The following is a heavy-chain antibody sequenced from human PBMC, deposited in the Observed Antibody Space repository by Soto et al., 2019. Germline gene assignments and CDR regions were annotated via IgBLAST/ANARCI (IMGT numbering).Heavy chain of an antibody. V-gene: IGHV4-59*08. CDR2: IYYSGST. CDR3: ARRRPSGYDWYYYYYMDV. CDR1: GGSISSYY. D-gene: IGHD5-12*01. J-gene: IGHJ6*03. Sequence: SETLSLTCTVSGGSISSYYWSWIRQPPGKGLEWIGYIYYSGSTNYNPSLKSRVTISVDTSKNQFSLKLSSVTAADTAVYYCARRRPSGYDWYYYYYMDVWGKGTTVTVSS.